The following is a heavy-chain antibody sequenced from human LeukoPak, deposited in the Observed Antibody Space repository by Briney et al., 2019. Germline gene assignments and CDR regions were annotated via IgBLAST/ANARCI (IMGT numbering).Heavy chain of an antibody. V-gene: IGHV4-34*01. CDR2: INHSGST. J-gene: IGHJ6*03. Sequence: SETLSLTCAVYGGSFSGYYWSWIRQPPGKGLEWIGEINHSGSTNYNPSLKSRVTISVDTSKNQFSLKLSSVTAADTAVYYCARVPSQLVRGSYYYYYMDVWGKGTTVTVSS. CDR1: GGSFSGYY. D-gene: IGHD6-13*01. CDR3: ARVPSQLVRGSYYYYYMDV.